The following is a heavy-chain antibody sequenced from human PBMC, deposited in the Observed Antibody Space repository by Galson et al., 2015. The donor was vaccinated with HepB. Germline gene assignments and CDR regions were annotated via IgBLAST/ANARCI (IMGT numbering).Heavy chain of an antibody. CDR1: GFTFSSYG. V-gene: IGHV3-30*02. Sequence: SLRLSCAASGFTFSSYGMHWVRQAPGKGLEWVAFIRYDGSNKYYADSVKGRFTISRDNSKNTLYLQMNSLRAEDTAVYYCAKIPHMYYYDSSGYYHGDYFHYWGQGTLVTVSS. D-gene: IGHD3-22*01. J-gene: IGHJ4*02. CDR2: IRYDGSNK. CDR3: AKIPHMYYYDSSGYYHGDYFHY.